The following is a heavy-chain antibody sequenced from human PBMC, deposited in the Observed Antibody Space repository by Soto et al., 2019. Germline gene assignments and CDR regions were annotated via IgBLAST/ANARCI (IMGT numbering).Heavy chain of an antibody. CDR1: GGSINSADYY. CDR3: VRYCSTTKCPFDY. D-gene: IGHD2-2*01. J-gene: IGHJ4*02. Sequence: TLSLTCSVSGGSINSADYYWSWVRQPPGKGLEWIGYIYYSGSTYFNPSLKSRVTISKDTSRNQFSLRLSSVTAADTAVYYCVRYCSTTKCPFDYWGQGTMVTVSS. CDR2: IYYSGST. V-gene: IGHV4-30-4*01.